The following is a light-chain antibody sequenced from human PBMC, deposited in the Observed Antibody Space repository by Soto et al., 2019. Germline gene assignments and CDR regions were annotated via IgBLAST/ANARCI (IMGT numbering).Light chain of an antibody. J-gene: IGLJ1*01. CDR1: SSSIGAGYD. CDR2: GNS. V-gene: IGLV1-40*01. Sequence: QPVLTQPPSGSGAPGQRGTISCTGSSSSIGAGYDVHWYQQLPGTAPKLLIYGNSNRPSGVPDRFSGSKSGTSASLAITGLQAEDEADYYCQSYDSSLSGSVFGTGTKVTVL. CDR3: QSYDSSLSGSV.